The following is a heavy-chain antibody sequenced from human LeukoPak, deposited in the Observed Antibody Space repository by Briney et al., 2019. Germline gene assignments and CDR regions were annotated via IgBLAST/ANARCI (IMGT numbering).Heavy chain of an antibody. Sequence: ASVKVSCKASGYTFTGYYIHWVRQAPGQGLEWMGWINPNSGGTNYAQKFQGRVTMTGDTSISTAYMELSRLRFDDTAVYYCAREKKWLATLDYWGQGTLVTVSS. D-gene: IGHD6-19*01. CDR1: GYTFTGYY. CDR3: AREKKWLATLDY. V-gene: IGHV1-2*02. J-gene: IGHJ4*02. CDR2: INPNSGGT.